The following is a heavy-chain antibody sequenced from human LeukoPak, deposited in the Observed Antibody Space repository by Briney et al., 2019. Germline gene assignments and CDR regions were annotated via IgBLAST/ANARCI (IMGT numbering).Heavy chain of an antibody. J-gene: IGHJ6*02. CDR2: ISDGGTHL. Sequence: GGSLRLSCAGSGFIFRNYGMHWVRQAPGQGLEWVAVISDGGTHLYYADSVKGRFTISRDNSESTMYLQMNSLRVEDTAVYYCARDGCSSTSCYGYHYYYGMDVWGQGTTVTVSS. D-gene: IGHD2-2*01. CDR1: GFIFRNYG. CDR3: ARDGCSSTSCYGYHYYYGMDV. V-gene: IGHV3-30*03.